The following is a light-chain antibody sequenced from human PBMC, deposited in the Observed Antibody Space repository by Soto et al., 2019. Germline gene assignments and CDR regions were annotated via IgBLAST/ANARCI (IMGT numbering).Light chain of an antibody. CDR1: RSDVGRYNY. J-gene: IGLJ2*01. V-gene: IGLV2-14*03. CDR3: GSYTDSNTLI. CDR2: DVT. Sequence: QSALTQPASVSRSPGQTITISCTGTRSDVGRYNYVSWYQQHPGKAPILVIYDVTDRPSGVSNRFSGSKSGNTASLTISGLQAEDEADYYCGSYTDSNTLIFGGGTKVTVL.